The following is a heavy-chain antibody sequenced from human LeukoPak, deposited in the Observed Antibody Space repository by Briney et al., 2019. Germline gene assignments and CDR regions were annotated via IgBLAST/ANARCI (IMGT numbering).Heavy chain of an antibody. CDR2: INYSGSA. CDR1: GGSISNYY. Sequence: SETLSLTCTVSGGSISNYYWSWIRQPPGKGLEWIGYINYSGSANYNPSLKSRVTISVDTSKNQFPLILTSVTAADTAVYYCASSGWYRGYWGQGTLVTVSS. D-gene: IGHD6-19*01. J-gene: IGHJ4*02. CDR3: ASSGWYRGY. V-gene: IGHV4-59*01.